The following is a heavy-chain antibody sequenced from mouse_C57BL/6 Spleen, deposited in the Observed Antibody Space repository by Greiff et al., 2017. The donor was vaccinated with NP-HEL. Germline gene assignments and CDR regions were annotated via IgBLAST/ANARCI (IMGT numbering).Heavy chain of an antibody. Sequence: EVKLVESGGGLVKPGGSLKLSCAASGFTFSDYGMHWVRQAPEKGLEWVAYISSGSSTIYYADTVKGRFTFSRDNANNTLFLQMTSLRSEDTAMYCGATDYGAFDYWGQGTTLTVSS. CDR1: GFTFSDYG. CDR2: ISSGSSTI. V-gene: IGHV5-17*01. J-gene: IGHJ2*01. CDR3: ATDYGAFDY. D-gene: IGHD1-1*01.